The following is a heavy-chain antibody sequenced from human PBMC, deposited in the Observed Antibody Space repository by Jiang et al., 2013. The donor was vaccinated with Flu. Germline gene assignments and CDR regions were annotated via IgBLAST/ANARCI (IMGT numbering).Heavy chain of an antibody. J-gene: IGHJ4*02. CDR3: ARGAMLGTGSYSPTDY. CDR2: INIKSGDT. Sequence: SGAEVKQPGASVKVSCRASGYTFSDYYVHWVRQAPGQGLEWMGWINIKSGDTKYAQKFQVWVTMTRDTSINTAYMELSRLRSDETAVYYCARGAMLGTGSYSPTDYWGQGTLVTVSS. CDR1: GYTFSDYY. D-gene: IGHD3-10*01. V-gene: IGHV1-2*04.